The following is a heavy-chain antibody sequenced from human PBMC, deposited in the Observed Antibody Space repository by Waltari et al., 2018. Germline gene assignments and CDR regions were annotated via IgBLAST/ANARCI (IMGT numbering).Heavy chain of an antibody. V-gene: IGHV3-23*01. CDR1: GFTFSSYA. J-gene: IGHJ4*02. CDR3: AKSHPYYSDSSGYHNFDY. D-gene: IGHD3-22*01. CDR2: ISSRGGDT. Sequence: EVQLLESGGGLVQPGGSLRLSCAASGFTFSSYAMSWVRQAPGKGLEWVSGISSRGGDTDDADSVRGRFTISRDNSKNTLYLQANSLRAEDTAVYYCAKSHPYYSDSSGYHNFDYWGQGTLVTVSS.